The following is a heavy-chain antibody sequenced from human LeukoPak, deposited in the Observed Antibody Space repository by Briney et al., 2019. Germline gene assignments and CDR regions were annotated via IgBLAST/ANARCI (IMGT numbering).Heavy chain of an antibody. V-gene: IGHV1-8*01. Sequence: GASVKVSCKASGYSFTSYDINWVRQATGQGLEWMGWINPNSGNTGYAQKFQGRVTMTRNTSISTAYMELSSLRSEDTAVYYCARGQSSFGVQWLDYMDVWGKGTTVTISS. D-gene: IGHD6-19*01. CDR3: ARGQSSFGVQWLDYMDV. J-gene: IGHJ6*03. CDR1: GYSFTSYD. CDR2: INPNSGNT.